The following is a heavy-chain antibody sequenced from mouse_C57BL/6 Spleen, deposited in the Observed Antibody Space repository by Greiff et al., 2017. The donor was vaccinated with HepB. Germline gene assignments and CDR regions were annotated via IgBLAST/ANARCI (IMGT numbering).Heavy chain of an antibody. D-gene: IGHD2-4*01. Sequence: QVHVKQSGAELARPGASVKMSCKASGYTFTSYTMHWVKQRPGQGLEWIGYINPSSGYTKYNQKFKDKATLTADKSSSTAYMQLSSLTSEDSAVYYCARYYDYDGFDYWGQGTTLTVSS. CDR2: INPSSGYT. CDR1: GYTFTSYT. CDR3: ARYYDYDGFDY. V-gene: IGHV1-4*01. J-gene: IGHJ2*01.